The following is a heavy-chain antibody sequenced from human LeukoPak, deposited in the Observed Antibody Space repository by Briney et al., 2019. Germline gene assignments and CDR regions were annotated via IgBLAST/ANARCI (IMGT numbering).Heavy chain of an antibody. CDR2: IYSGGST. CDR3: ARVLGGSGSYSYFDY. V-gene: IGHV3-53*01. D-gene: IGHD3-10*01. Sequence: GGSLTLSCAASGFTVSSNYMSWVRQAPGKGLEWVSVIYSGGSTYYADSVKGRFTISRDNAKNSLLLQMNSLRAEDTAVYYCARVLGGSGSYSYFDYWGQGTLVTVSS. CDR1: GFTVSSNY. J-gene: IGHJ4*02.